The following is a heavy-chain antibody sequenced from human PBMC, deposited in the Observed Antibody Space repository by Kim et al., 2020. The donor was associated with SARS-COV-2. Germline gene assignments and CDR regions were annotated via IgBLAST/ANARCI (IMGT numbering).Heavy chain of an antibody. CDR3: ARVHCSSSSCSPYYMDV. J-gene: IGHJ6*03. CDR1: GFTFSGYA. CDR2: ISSSSGYI. D-gene: IGHD2-2*01. Sequence: GGSLRLSCVASGFTFSGYAMTWVRQAPGKGLEWVSSISSSSGYIYYADSLKGRFTVSRDNAKNSVYLQMNSLRAEDTALYYCARVHCSSSSCSPYYMDVWGKGTTVTVSS. V-gene: IGHV3-21*01.